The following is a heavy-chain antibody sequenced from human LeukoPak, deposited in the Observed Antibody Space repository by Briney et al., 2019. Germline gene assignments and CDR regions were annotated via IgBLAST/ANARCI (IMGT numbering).Heavy chain of an antibody. CDR2: VSPKTGGR. CDR1: GYSFSNFH. V-gene: IGHV1-8*01. D-gene: IGHD2-21*02. Sequence: ASVKVSFKASGYSFSNFHINWVRQARGQGLEWIGLVSPKTGGRSYALKFQGRVTMTSDTSKTTVYMEVRSLTYGDTAVYYCARTPPKGDIDTWGQGTMVTVSS. J-gene: IGHJ5*02. CDR3: ARTPPKGDIDT.